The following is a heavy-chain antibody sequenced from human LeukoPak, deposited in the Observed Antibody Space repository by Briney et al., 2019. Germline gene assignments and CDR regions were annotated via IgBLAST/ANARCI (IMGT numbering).Heavy chain of an antibody. D-gene: IGHD3-10*01. V-gene: IGHV4-34*01. J-gene: IGHJ4*02. Sequence: SETLSLTCAVYGGSFSGYYWSWIRQPPGKGLEWIGEINHSGSTNYNPSLKSRVTISVDTSKNQFYLTLSSVTAADTAVYYCASLHRYYYGSGSYIYDYWGQGTLVTVSS. CDR2: INHSGST. CDR3: ASLHRYYYGSGSYIYDY. CDR1: GGSFSGYY.